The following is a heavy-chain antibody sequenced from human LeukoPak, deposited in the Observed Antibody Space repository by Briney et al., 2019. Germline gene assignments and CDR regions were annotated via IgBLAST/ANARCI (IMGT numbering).Heavy chain of an antibody. CDR1: GFTFSSYD. V-gene: IGHV3-13*01. Sequence: HSGGSLRLSCAASGFTFSSYDMHWVRQATGKGLEWVSAIGTAGDTYYPGSVKGRFTISRENAKNSLYLQMNSLRAGGTAVYYCARGSSYCSGGSCPPDYWGQGTLVTVSS. J-gene: IGHJ4*02. CDR2: IGTAGDT. CDR3: ARGSSYCSGGSCPPDY. D-gene: IGHD2-15*01.